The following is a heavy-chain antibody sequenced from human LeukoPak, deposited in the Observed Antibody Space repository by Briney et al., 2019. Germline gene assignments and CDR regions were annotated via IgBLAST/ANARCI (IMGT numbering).Heavy chain of an antibody. J-gene: IGHJ3*02. D-gene: IGHD3-22*01. CDR1: GYIFTSYY. V-gene: IGHV1-46*01. CDR3: ARVWGVTDFYDSRGAFDI. CDR2: INPSGDTT. Sequence: ASVKVSCKASGYIFTSYYIHWVRQAPGQGLEWMGVINPSGDTTTYAQKFQGRVTMTRDMSTSTVYMELSSLRSEDTAVYYCARVWGVTDFYDSRGAFDIWGQGTMVTVSS.